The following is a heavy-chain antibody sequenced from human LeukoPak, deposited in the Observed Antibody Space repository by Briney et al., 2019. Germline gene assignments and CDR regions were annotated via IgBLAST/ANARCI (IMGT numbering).Heavy chain of an antibody. CDR1: GGSFSGYY. CDR2: INHSGST. D-gene: IGHD2-15*01. V-gene: IGHV4-34*01. Sequence: SETLSLTCAVYGGSFSGYYWSWIRQPSGKGLEWIGEINHSGSTNYNPSLKSRVTISVGTSKNQFSLKLSSVTTADTAVYYCARGPPNCSGGSCLTPVKDWGQGTLVTVSS. J-gene: IGHJ4*02. CDR3: ARGPPNCSGGSCLTPVKD.